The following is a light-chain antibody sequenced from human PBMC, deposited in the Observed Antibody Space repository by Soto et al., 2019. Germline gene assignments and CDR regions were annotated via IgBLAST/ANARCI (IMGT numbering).Light chain of an antibody. Sequence: EIVLTQSPATLSLSPGERATLSCRASQRDSSYLAWFQQKPGQAPRLLIYDTSNRATGIPARFSGSGSGTDFTLTISSLEPEDFAVYYCQQRSSWPPMYTFGQGTRLDIK. J-gene: IGKJ2*01. CDR3: QQRSSWPPMYT. CDR2: DTS. CDR1: QRDSSY. V-gene: IGKV3-11*01.